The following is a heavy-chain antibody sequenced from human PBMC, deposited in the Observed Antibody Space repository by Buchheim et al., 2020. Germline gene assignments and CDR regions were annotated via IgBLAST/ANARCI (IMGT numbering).Heavy chain of an antibody. J-gene: IGHJ4*02. CDR2: ICGSGCST. D-gene: IGHD4-17*01. Sequence: EVQLLESGGGLVQPGGSLRLSCAASGFTFSSYAMSGVRQAPGEGLEWVSPICGSGCSTYYAHFVRGRFTISRDNSKNTLYLQMNSLRAEDTAVYYCAKDHDYGDYYFDYWGQGTL. V-gene: IGHV3-23*01. CDR1: GFTFSSYA. CDR3: AKDHDYGDYYFDY.